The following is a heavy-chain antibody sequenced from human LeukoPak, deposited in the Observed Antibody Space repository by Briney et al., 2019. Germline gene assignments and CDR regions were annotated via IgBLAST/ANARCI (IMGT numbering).Heavy chain of an antibody. V-gene: IGHV1-8*01. CDR1: GYSFTNYE. D-gene: IGHD1-26*01. CDR3: ARWVGATYYYYDMDV. CDR2: MNPNSGNA. Sequence: ASVKVSCKASGYSFTNYEINWVRQATGQGLEWMGWMNPNSGNAGYAQKFQGRVTMTRNTSISTAYMELSSLRSEDTAVYYCARWVGATYYYYDMDVWGQGTTVNVS. J-gene: IGHJ6*02.